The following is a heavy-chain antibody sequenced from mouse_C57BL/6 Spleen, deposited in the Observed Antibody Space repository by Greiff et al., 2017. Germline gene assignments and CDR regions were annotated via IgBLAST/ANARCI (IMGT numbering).Heavy chain of an antibody. D-gene: IGHD1-2*01. CDR1: GYTFTSYW. CDR3: APSTAYAMDY. V-gene: IGHV1-69*01. J-gene: IGHJ4*01. Sequence: VQLQQPGAELVMPGASVKLSCKASGYTFTSYWMHWVKQRPGQGLEWIGEIDPSDSYTNYNQKFKGKSTLTVDKSSSTAYMQLSSLTSEDSAVYYCAPSTAYAMDYWGQGTSVTVSS. CDR2: IDPSDSYT.